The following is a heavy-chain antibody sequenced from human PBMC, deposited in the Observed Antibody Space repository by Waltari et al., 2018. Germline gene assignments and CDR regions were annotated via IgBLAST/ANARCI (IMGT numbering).Heavy chain of an antibody. CDR3: ARPYSSGWYINFDY. Sequence: EVQLVESGGGLVQPGGSLRLSCTASGFTFSSYSMVWVRQAPGKGLEWVATIKQDGSDGYYVDSVKGRFTFSRDNAKNSLYLQMNSLRAEDTAVYYCARPYSSGWYINFDYWGQGTLVTVSS. D-gene: IGHD6-19*01. CDR1: GFTFSSYS. J-gene: IGHJ4*02. CDR2: IKQDGSDG. V-gene: IGHV3-7*01.